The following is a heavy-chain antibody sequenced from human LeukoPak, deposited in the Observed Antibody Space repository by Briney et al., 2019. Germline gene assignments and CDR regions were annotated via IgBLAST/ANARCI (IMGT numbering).Heavy chain of an antibody. V-gene: IGHV3-74*01. Sequence: SGGSLRLSCAASGCTFSSSWMQWVRQAPGKGLVWVSRINSDGSTTNYADSVKGRFTISRDNAKNTLYLQMNSLRAEDSAVYYCARRSSFDYWGQGSLVTVSS. CDR3: ARRSSFDY. CDR1: GCTFSSSW. D-gene: IGHD6-6*01. J-gene: IGHJ4*02. CDR2: INSDGSTT.